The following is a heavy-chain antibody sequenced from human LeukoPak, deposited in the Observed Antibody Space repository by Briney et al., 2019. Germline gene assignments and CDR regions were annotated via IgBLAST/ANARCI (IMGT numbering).Heavy chain of an antibody. V-gene: IGHV4-39*07. CDR1: GGSISSGGFY. D-gene: IGHD6-13*01. Sequence: SETLSLTCTVSGGSISSGGFYWSWIRQHPGKGLEWIGEINHSGSTNYNPSLKSRVTISVDTSKNQFSLKLSSVTAADTAVYYCARLAARNFDYWGQGTLVTVFS. CDR2: INHSGST. CDR3: ARLAARNFDY. J-gene: IGHJ4*02.